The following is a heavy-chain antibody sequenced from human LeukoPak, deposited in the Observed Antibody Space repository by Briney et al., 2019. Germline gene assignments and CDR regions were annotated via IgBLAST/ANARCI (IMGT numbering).Heavy chain of an antibody. CDR1: GGSFSGYY. D-gene: IGHD3-3*01. CDR3: AGPEWFLFDY. J-gene: IGHJ4*02. Sequence: ASETLSLTCAAYGGSFSGYYWSWIRQPPGKGLEWIGEINHSGSTNYNPSLKSRVTISVDTSKNQFSLKLSSVTAADTAVYYCAGPEWFLFDYWGQGTLVTVSS. CDR2: INHSGST. V-gene: IGHV4-34*01.